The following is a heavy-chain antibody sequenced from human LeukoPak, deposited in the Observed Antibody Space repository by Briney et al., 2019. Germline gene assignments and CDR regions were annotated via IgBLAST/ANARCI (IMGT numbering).Heavy chain of an antibody. CDR1: GVSFSGYY. Sequence: SETLSLTCAVYGVSFSGYYWSWIRQPPGKGLEWIGEINHSGSTNYNPSLKSRVTISVDTSKNQFSLKLSSVTAADTAVYYCARAPETMIVVARRVYFDYWGQGTLVTVSS. CDR3: ARAPETMIVVARRVYFDY. D-gene: IGHD3-22*01. J-gene: IGHJ4*02. V-gene: IGHV4-34*01. CDR2: INHSGST.